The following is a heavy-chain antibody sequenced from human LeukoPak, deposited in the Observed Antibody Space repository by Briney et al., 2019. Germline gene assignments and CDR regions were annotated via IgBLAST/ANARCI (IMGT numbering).Heavy chain of an antibody. CDR2: INPSGGST. CDR1: GYTFTSYY. D-gene: IGHD5-12*01. Sequence: ASVKVSCKASGYTFTSYYMHWVRQAPGQGLEWMGLINPSGGSTSYAQKFQGRVTMTRDMSTSTVYMELSSLRSEDTAVYYCARDPYSGHYGNDYYYYMDVWGKGTTVTISS. J-gene: IGHJ6*03. V-gene: IGHV1-46*01. CDR3: ARDPYSGHYGNDYYYYMDV.